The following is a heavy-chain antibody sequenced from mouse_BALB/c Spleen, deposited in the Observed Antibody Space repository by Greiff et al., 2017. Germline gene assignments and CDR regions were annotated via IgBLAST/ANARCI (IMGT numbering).Heavy chain of an antibody. J-gene: IGHJ3*01. V-gene: IGHV2-9*02. Sequence: QVQLKQSGPGLVAPSQSLSITCTVSGFSLTSYGVHWVRQPPGKGLEWLGVIWAGGSTNYNSALMSRLSISKDNSKSQVFLKMNSLQTDDTAMYYCARSPYYYEGFAYWGQGTLVTVSA. CDR1: GFSLTSYG. D-gene: IGHD1-1*01. CDR2: IWAGGST. CDR3: ARSPYYYEGFAY.